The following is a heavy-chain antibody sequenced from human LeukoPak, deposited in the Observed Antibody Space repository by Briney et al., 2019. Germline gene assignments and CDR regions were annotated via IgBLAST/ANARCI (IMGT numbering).Heavy chain of an antibody. CDR2: ISGNDGNT. D-gene: IGHD5-24*01. Sequence: GGSLRLSCAASGFTFSSYWMHWVRQAPGKGLEWVSVISGNDGNTFYADSVKGRFTISRDNSKNTLYLQMNSLRAEDTALYYCAKPAQVDGSIDAFDIWGQGTMVTVSS. CDR3: AKPAQVDGSIDAFDI. J-gene: IGHJ3*02. CDR1: GFTFSSYW. V-gene: IGHV3-23*01.